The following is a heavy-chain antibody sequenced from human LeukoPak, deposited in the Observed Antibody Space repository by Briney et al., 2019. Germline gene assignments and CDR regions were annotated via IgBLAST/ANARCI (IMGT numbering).Heavy chain of an antibody. CDR3: ARGDQWELLLFDY. CDR1: GGSISSGSYC. D-gene: IGHD1-26*01. Sequence: SETLSLTCTVSGGSISSGSYCWSWIRQPAGKGLEWIGHIHISGNTNYNPSLKSRVTMSVDTSKNQFSLKLSSVTAADTAVYYCARGDQWELLLFDYWGQGTLVTVSS. V-gene: IGHV4-61*09. J-gene: IGHJ4*02. CDR2: IHISGNT.